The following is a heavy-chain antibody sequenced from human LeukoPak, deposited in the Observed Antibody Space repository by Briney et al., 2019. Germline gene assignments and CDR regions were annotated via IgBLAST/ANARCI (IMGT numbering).Heavy chain of an antibody. J-gene: IGHJ4*02. CDR2: IYYSGST. CDR3: ARRGGVKYQLLPFDY. D-gene: IGHD2-2*01. CDR1: GGSISSSNYY. V-gene: IGHV4-39*01. Sequence: PSETLSLTCTVSGGSISSSNYYWGWIHQPPGKGLEWIGTIYYSGSTYYNPSLKSRVTISVDTSKNQFSLNLSSVTAADTAVYYCARRGGVKYQLLPFDYWGQGTLVTVSS.